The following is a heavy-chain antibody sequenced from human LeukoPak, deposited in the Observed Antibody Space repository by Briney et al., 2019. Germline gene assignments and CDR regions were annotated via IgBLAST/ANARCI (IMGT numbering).Heavy chain of an antibody. D-gene: IGHD4-17*01. CDR1: DDSFSSHY. J-gene: IGHJ3*02. CDR3: ARDLVTVTKGFDI. Sequence: SETLSLTCAVSDDSFSSHYWTWIRQPPGKGLDWIGYISYIGSTNYNPSLKSRVTISVDMSKNQFSLKLSSVTAADTAVYYCARDLVTVTKGFDIWGQGTMVSVSS. CDR2: ISYIGST. V-gene: IGHV4-59*11.